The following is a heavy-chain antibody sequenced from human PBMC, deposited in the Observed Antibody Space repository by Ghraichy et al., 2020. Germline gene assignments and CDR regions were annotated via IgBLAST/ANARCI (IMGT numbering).Heavy chain of an antibody. Sequence: SETLSLTCTVSGGSISSYYWCWIRHPPGTGLEWIWFIFHSGATNYNPSLKRKVTLSLDTSKNQFSLQLNSVTAADAAMYYCARGGASSKWFDLWGQGTLVTVSS. V-gene: IGHV4-59*01. CDR1: GGSISSYY. J-gene: IGHJ5*02. CDR3: ARGGASSKWFDL. CDR2: IFHSGAT. D-gene: IGHD1-26*01.